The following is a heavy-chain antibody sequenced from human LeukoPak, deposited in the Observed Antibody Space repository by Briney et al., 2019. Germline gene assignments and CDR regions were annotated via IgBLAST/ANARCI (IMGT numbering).Heavy chain of an antibody. Sequence: GGSLRLSCTASGFTFGDYAMSWVRQAPGKGLEWVGFIRSKAYGGTTEYAASVKGRFTISRDDSKSTLYLQMNGLKTEDTAVYYCTTDWSRWGQGTLVTVSS. CDR1: GFTFGDYA. CDR3: TTDWSR. J-gene: IGHJ4*02. D-gene: IGHD2-8*02. CDR2: IRSKAYGGTT. V-gene: IGHV3-49*04.